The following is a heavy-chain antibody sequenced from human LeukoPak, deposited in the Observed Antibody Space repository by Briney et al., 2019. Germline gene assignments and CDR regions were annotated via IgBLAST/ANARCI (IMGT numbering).Heavy chain of an antibody. J-gene: IGHJ4*02. CDR1: GGSISSGSYY. CDR3: ARGVRWLQYPFDY. V-gene: IGHV4-61*02. Sequence: SETLSLTCTVSGGSISSGSYYWSWIRQPAGKGLEWIGRIYTSGSTNYNPSLKSRVTISVDTSKNQFSLKLSSVTAADTAVYYCARGVRWLQYPFDYWGQGTLVTVSS. D-gene: IGHD5-24*01. CDR2: IYTSGST.